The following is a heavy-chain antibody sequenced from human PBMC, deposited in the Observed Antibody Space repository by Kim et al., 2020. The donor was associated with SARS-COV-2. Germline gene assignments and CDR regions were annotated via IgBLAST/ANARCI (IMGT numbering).Heavy chain of an antibody. J-gene: IGHJ6*03. CDR2: IYYSGST. V-gene: IGHV4-39*01. CDR1: GGSISSSSYY. Sequence: SETLSLTCTVSGGSISSSSYYWGWIRQPPGKGLEWIGSIYYSGSTYYNPSLKSRDTISVDTSKNQFSLKLSSVTAADTAVYYCARQPVLRYFDWLSDYYMDVWGKGNTVTVSS. D-gene: IGHD3-9*01. CDR3: ARQPVLRYFDWLSDYYMDV.